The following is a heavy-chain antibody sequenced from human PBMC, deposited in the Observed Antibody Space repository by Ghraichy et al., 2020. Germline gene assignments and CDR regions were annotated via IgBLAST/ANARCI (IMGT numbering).Heavy chain of an antibody. V-gene: IGHV4-59*01. D-gene: IGHD3-16*02. Sequence: SETLSLTCTVSGGSISSYYWSWIRQPPGKGLEWIGYIYYSGSTNYNPSLKSRVTILVDTSKNQFSLKLSSVTAADTAVYYCARGNYDYVWGSYRYSAGESAFDYWGQGTLVTVSS. J-gene: IGHJ4*02. CDR2: IYYSGST. CDR1: GGSISSYY. CDR3: ARGNYDYVWGSYRYSAGESAFDY.